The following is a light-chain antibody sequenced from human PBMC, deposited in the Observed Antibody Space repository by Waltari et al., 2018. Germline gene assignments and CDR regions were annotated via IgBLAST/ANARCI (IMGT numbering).Light chain of an antibody. CDR3: QQYYGIPLT. J-gene: IGKJ4*01. CDR2: WAS. CDR1: PSVFFTSNNKSY. Sequence: DIVMTQSPDSLAVSLGEGATINCKSSPSVFFTSNNKSYLAWYQQKPRQPPKLLITWASTRESGVPDRFSGSGSGTHFTLTISSLQAEDVAVYSCQQYYGIPLTFGGGTKVEIK. V-gene: IGKV4-1*01.